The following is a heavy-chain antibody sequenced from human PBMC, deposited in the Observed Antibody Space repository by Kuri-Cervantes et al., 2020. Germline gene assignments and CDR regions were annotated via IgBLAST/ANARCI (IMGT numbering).Heavy chain of an antibody. CDR1: GFAFSSYG. CDR3: AREPIVVVPAARGLLVVSYGMDV. CDR2: IWYDGSNK. J-gene: IGHJ6*02. D-gene: IGHD2-2*01. V-gene: IGHV3-33*08. Sequence: GGSLRLSCAASGFAFSSYGMHWVRQAPGKGLEWVAVIWYDGSNKYYADSVKGRFTISRDNSKNTLYLQMNSLRAEDTAVYYCAREPIVVVPAARGLLVVSYGMDVWGQGTTVTVSS.